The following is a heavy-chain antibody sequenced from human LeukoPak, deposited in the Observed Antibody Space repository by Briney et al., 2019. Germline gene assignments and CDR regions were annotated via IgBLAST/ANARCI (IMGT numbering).Heavy chain of an antibody. D-gene: IGHD1-1*01. V-gene: IGHV4-34*01. J-gene: IGHJ5*02. CDR3: ARHFDGPHPEGNSRLKWFDP. CDR2: INHSGSM. Sequence: SETLSLTCAVYGGSFSGNYWSWIRQPPGRGLEWLGEINHSGSMNYNPSLKSRVTISVDTSKNQFSLKLSSVTAADTAVYYCARHFDGPHPEGNSRLKWFDPWGQGTLATVSS. CDR1: GGSFSGNY.